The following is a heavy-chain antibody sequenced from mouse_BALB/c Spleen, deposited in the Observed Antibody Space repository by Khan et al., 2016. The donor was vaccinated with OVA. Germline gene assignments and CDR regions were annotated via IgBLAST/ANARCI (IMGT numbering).Heavy chain of an antibody. Sequence: EVQLQESGGGLVQPKGSLKLACAASGFTFNTYAMNWVRQAPGKGLEWVVRIRNKSNNYATYYADSVKDRFTISRDDSQTMLYLQMSNLKTEDTAMYYCVRSSGYYFDYWGQGTTLTVSS. CDR1: GFTFNTYA. J-gene: IGHJ2*01. CDR2: IRNKSNNYAT. CDR3: VRSSGYYFDY. D-gene: IGHD3-1*01. V-gene: IGHV10-1*02.